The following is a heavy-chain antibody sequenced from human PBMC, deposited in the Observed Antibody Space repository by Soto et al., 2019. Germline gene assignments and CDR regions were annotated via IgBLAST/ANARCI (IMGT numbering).Heavy chain of an antibody. CDR3: ARDGRYGSGKRWFDP. CDR1: GYTFTSYG. Sequence: ASVKVSCKASGYTFTSYGISWVRQAPGQGLEWMGWVSAYNGNTNYAQKLQGRVTMTTDTSTSTAYMELRSLRSDDTAVYYCARDGRYGSGKRWFDPWGQGTLVTAPQ. CDR2: VSAYNGNT. V-gene: IGHV1-18*01. D-gene: IGHD3-10*01. J-gene: IGHJ5*02.